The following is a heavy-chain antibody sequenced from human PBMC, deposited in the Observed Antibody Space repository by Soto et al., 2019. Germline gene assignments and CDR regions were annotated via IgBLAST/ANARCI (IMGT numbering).Heavy chain of an antibody. CDR3: ARLKNYYGSGSLPHYGMDV. J-gene: IGHJ6*02. D-gene: IGHD3-10*01. Sequence: GESLKISCKGSGYSFISYWISWVRQMPGKGLEWMGRIDPSDSYTNYSPSFQGHVTISADKSISTAYLQWSSLKASDTAMYYCARLKNYYGSGSLPHYGMDVWGQGTTVTVS. CDR2: IDPSDSYT. V-gene: IGHV5-10-1*01. CDR1: GYSFISYW.